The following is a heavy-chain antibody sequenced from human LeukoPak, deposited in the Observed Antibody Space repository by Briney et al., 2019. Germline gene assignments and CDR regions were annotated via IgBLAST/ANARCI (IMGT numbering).Heavy chain of an antibody. CDR2: IKEDGTVK. Sequence: GESLRLSCAASGFTSSSYWMNWVRQAPGKGLEWVANIKEDGTVKYYVDSVKGRFTISRDNAKNSLYLQMNSLRAEDTAVYYCARDQTYYYDSSGYYDAFDIWGQETMVTVSS. V-gene: IGHV3-7*01. CDR3: ARDQTYYYDSSGYYDAFDI. D-gene: IGHD3-22*01. CDR1: GFTSSSYW. J-gene: IGHJ3*02.